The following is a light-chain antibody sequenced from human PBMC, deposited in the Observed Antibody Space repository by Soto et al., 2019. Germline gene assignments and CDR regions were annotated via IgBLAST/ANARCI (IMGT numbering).Light chain of an antibody. CDR1: QSINIY. CDR3: QQSYRSPYT. V-gene: IGKV1-39*01. J-gene: IGKJ2*01. CDR2: GAS. Sequence: IQMTQSPSSLSASVGDRVTVTCRASQSINIYLNWYQQKPGKAPTLLIYGASNLQSGVPSRFSGGGSRTDFTLTISSLQAVDFATYYCQQSYRSPYTFGQGTRLEIK.